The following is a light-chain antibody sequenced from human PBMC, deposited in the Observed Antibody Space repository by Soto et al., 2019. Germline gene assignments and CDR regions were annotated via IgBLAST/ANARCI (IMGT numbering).Light chain of an antibody. CDR3: ASWDDSLTGLV. CDR1: SSNIGSNS. CDR2: NND. J-gene: IGLJ2*01. Sequence: QSVLTQPPSASETPGQRVTISCSGSSSNIGSNSVYWYHHLPGTAPKLLIYNNDQRPSGVPDRISGSKSGTSASLAVSGLRSGDEADYYCASWDDSLTGLVFGGGTQLTVL. V-gene: IGLV1-47*02.